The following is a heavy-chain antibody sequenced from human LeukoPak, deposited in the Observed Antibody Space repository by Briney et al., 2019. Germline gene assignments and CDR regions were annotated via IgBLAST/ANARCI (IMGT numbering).Heavy chain of an antibody. J-gene: IGHJ4*02. Sequence: PGGSLRLSCAASGFTFSNYAMSWVRQAPGKGLEWVSGASGSGVTTYYADSVKGRFTITRDNSKNTLDLQMNSLRAEDTAVYYCAKDRVPNRLFDYWGQGTLVTVSS. CDR1: GFTFSNYA. CDR2: ASGSGVTT. V-gene: IGHV3-23*01. CDR3: AKDRVPNRLFDY.